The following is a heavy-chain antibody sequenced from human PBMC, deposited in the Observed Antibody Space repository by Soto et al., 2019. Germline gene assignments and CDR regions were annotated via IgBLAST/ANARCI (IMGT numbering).Heavy chain of an antibody. CDR1: GLTFSDYY. J-gene: IGHJ4*02. CDR2: ISSSATYA. V-gene: IGHV3-11*06. D-gene: IGHD3-22*01. Sequence: GGSLRLSCAASGLTFSDYYMSWIRQAPGKGLEWLSYISSSATYAIYTDSVKGRFTLSRDNAKNSLYLQMNSLRAEYTAVYYCARNDSSGYLDSWGQGTLVTVSS. CDR3: ARNDSSGYLDS.